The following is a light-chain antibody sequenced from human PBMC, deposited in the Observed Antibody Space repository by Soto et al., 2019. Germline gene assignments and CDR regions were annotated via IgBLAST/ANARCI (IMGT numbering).Light chain of an antibody. Sequence: QAVVTQPPSVSGAPGQTITISCTGASSNIGAGYDVHWYQQLPGTAPKLLIYVNINRPSGVPDRFSASRSDSSASLAITGLQAEDEADYYCQSYDSSRSVIFGGGTKLTVL. CDR3: QSYDSSRSVI. J-gene: IGLJ2*01. V-gene: IGLV1-40*01. CDR2: VNI. CDR1: SSNIGAGYD.